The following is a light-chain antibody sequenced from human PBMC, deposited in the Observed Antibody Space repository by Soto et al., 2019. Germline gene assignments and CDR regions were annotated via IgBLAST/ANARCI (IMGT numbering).Light chain of an antibody. J-gene: IGKJ4*01. CDR3: QKYNIAPHT. V-gene: IGKV1-27*01. CDR1: QDISNY. Sequence: DIQMTQSPSSLSAPVGDRVTITCRTSQDISNYLAWYQQKPGRVPKLLIYAASTLQSGVPSRFSGGGSGTDFSLTISSMQPEDVATYYCQKYNIAPHTFGGGTKVEIQ. CDR2: AAS.